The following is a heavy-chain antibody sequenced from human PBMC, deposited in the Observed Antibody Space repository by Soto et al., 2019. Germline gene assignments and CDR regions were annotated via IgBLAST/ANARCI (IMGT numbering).Heavy chain of an antibody. CDR2: IYYSGST. CDR1: GGSISSGDYY. CDR3: GSSSSGRDFDY. Sequence: QVQLQESGPGLVKPSQTLSLTCTVSGGSISSGDYYWSWIRQPPGKGLEWIGYIYYSGSTYYNPSLKSRVTISVDTSTNQFSPKLSSVTAADTAVYYCGSSSSGRDFDYWGQGTLVTVSS. V-gene: IGHV4-30-4*01. D-gene: IGHD6-6*01. J-gene: IGHJ4*02.